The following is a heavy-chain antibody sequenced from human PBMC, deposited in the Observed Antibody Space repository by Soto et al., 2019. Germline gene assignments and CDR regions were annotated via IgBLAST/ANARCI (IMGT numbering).Heavy chain of an antibody. CDR1: GFTFDDYA. CDR3: TKDSSSSKFYYDMDV. Sequence: EVQLVESGGGLVQPGRSLRLSCAASGFTFDDYAMHWVRQAPGKGLEWVSGISWNSGSIDYADSVKGRFTISRDNAKKSLYLQMNSLRVEDAALYYCTKDSSSSKFYYDMDVWGKGTTVTVSS. CDR2: ISWNSGSI. V-gene: IGHV3-9*01. J-gene: IGHJ6*03. D-gene: IGHD6-6*01.